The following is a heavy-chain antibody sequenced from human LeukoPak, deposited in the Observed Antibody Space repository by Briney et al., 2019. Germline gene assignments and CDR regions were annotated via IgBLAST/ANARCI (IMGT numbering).Heavy chain of an antibody. D-gene: IGHD7-27*01. J-gene: IGHJ4*02. CDR1: VDSVSSNSAT. V-gene: IGHV6-1*01. CDR3: ARGTGVHPFDY. Sequence: SQTLSLPCAISVDSVSSNSATWTWIRQTPSRILEMLGRTYYRSKWYNDYAVSVKSRITINPDTSKNQFSLQLNSVTPEDTAVYYCARGTGVHPFDYWGQGTLVTVSS. CDR2: TYYRSKWYN.